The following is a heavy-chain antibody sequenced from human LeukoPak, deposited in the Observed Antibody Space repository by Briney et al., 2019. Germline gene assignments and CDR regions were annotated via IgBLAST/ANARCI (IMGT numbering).Heavy chain of an antibody. CDR3: ATACAEGATRRAGGY. Sequence: PSDTLSLTCAVSDYSISSGYYWGWIRQPRGKGLEWIGSIHHSGATYYNPSLNSRVIISVDTSKNQFSLKMNSVTAADTAVYYYATACAEGATRRAGGYWGQGSMLTVSS. CDR1: DYSISSGYY. J-gene: IGHJ4*02. D-gene: IGHD3-10*01. V-gene: IGHV4-38-2*01. CDR2: IHHSGAT.